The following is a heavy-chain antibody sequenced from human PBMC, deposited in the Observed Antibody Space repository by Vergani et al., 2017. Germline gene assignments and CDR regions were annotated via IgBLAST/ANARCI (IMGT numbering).Heavy chain of an antibody. J-gene: IGHJ4*02. V-gene: IGHV4-31*03. D-gene: IGHD3-3*02. Sequence: QVQLQESGPGLVKPSQTLSLTCSVPGGSISSGAYYWSWIRQHPGKGREWIGYIYSSGGTYYNPSLKSRVTISVDTSKNQFSLMLSSVTAADPAVYYCARERHLAGQGDFDYWGQGTLVTVSS. CDR1: GGSISSGAYY. CDR2: IYSSGGT. CDR3: ARERHLAGQGDFDY.